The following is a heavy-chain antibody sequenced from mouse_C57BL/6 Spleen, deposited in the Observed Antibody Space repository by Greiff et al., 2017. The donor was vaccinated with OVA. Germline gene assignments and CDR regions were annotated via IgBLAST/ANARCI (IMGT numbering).Heavy chain of an antibody. Sequence: VKLQQPGAELVKPGASVKMSCKASGYTFTSYWITWVKQRPGQGLEWIGDIYPGSGSTNYNEKSKSKATLTVDTSSSTAYMQLSSLTSEDSAVYYCARYGAYYPFAYWGQGTLVTVSA. J-gene: IGHJ3*01. V-gene: IGHV1-55*01. CDR3: ARYGAYYPFAY. CDR1: GYTFTSYW. D-gene: IGHD2-10*01. CDR2: IYPGSGST.